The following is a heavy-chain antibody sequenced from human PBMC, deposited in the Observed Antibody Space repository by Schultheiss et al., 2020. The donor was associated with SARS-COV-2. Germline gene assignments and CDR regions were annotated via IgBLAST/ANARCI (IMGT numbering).Heavy chain of an antibody. D-gene: IGHD3-22*01. CDR1: GYTLTELS. J-gene: IGHJ4*02. Sequence: ASVKVSCKVSGYTLTELSMHWVRQAPGKGLEWMGGFDPEDGETIYAQKFQGRVTMTEDTSTDTAYMELSSLRSEDTAVYYCATRGGYDSSGYYYWELDYWGQGTLVTVSS. V-gene: IGHV1-24*01. CDR3: ATRGGYDSSGYYYWELDY. CDR2: FDPEDGET.